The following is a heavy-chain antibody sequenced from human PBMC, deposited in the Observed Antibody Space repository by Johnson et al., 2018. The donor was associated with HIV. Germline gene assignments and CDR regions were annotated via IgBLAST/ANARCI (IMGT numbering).Heavy chain of an antibody. J-gene: IGHJ3*02. CDR2: INWNGGST. V-gene: IGHV3-20*04. D-gene: IGHD6-13*01. Sequence: EVQLVESGGGVIQPGGSLRLSCAASGFTFDDYGMSWVRQAPGKGLEWVSGINWNGGSTGYADSVKGRFTISRDNAKNSLYLQMNSLRAEDTALYYCARDWAAVGRVGGMDAFDIWGQGTLLTVSS. CDR1: GFTFDDYG. CDR3: ARDWAAVGRVGGMDAFDI.